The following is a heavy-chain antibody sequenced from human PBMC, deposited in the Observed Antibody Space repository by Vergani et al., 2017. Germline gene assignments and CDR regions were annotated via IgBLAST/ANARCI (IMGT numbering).Heavy chain of an antibody. Sequence: QVQLQESGPGLVKPSETLSLTCTVSGGSVSSGSYYWSWIRQPAGKGLEWIGYIYYSGSTNYNPSLKSRVTISVDTSKNQFSLKLSSVTAADTAVYYCARLRIAARRWDWFDPWGQGTLVTVSS. V-gene: IGHV4-61*10. CDR2: IYYSGST. CDR3: ARLRIAARRWDWFDP. J-gene: IGHJ5*02. D-gene: IGHD6-6*01. CDR1: GGSVSSGSYY.